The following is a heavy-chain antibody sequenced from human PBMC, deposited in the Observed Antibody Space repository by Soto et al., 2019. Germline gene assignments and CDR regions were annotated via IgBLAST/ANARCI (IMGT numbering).Heavy chain of an antibody. Sequence: GSLRLSCAASGFTFSSYWMSWVRQAPGKGLEWVANIKQDGSEKYYVDSVKGRFTTSRDNAKNSLYLQMNSLRAEDTAVYYCARTITIFGVANDAFDIWGQGTMVTVSS. CDR3: ARTITIFGVANDAFDI. J-gene: IGHJ3*02. D-gene: IGHD3-3*01. V-gene: IGHV3-7*01. CDR2: IKQDGSEK. CDR1: GFTFSSYW.